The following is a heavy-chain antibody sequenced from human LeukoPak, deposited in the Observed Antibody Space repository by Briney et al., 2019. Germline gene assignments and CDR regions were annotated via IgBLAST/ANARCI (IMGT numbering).Heavy chain of an antibody. J-gene: IGHJ3*02. Sequence: SETLSLTCAVYGGSFSGYYWSWIRQPPGEGLEWIGEINHSGSTNYNPSLKSRVTISVDTSKNQFSLKLSSVSAADTAVYYCARVGGSGWYLGAFDIWGQGTMVTVSS. V-gene: IGHV4-34*01. CDR1: GGSFSGYY. CDR3: ARVGGSGWYLGAFDI. CDR2: INHSGST. D-gene: IGHD6-19*01.